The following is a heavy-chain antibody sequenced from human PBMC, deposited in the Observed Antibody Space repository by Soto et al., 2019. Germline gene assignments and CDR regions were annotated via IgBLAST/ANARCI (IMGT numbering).Heavy chain of an antibody. CDR2: ISAYNGNT. Sequence: GASVKVSCKASGYTFTSYGISWVRQAPGQGLEWMGWISAYNGNTNYAQKLQGRVTMTTDTSTSTAYMELRSLRSDDTAVYYCARMGYGTTTDYYHYGMAVWGQGTTVTVAS. J-gene: IGHJ6*02. CDR1: GYTFTSYG. CDR3: ARMGYGTTTDYYHYGMAV. V-gene: IGHV1-18*01. D-gene: IGHD1-7*01.